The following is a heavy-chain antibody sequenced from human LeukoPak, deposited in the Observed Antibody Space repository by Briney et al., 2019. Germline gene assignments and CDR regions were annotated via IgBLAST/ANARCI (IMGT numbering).Heavy chain of an antibody. CDR1: GGSISSGGYY. V-gene: IGHV4-31*03. D-gene: IGHD2/OR15-2a*01. CDR3: ARGNSPYYYYMDV. J-gene: IGHJ6*03. CDR2: IYYSGST. Sequence: PSETLSLTCTVSGGSISSGGYYWSWIRQHPGKGLEWIGYIYYSGSTYYNPSLKSRVTISVDTSKNQFSLKLSSVTAADTAVYYCARGNSPYYYYMDVWGKGTTVTVSS.